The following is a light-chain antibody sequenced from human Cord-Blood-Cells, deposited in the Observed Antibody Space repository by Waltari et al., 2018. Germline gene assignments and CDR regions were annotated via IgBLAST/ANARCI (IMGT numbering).Light chain of an antibody. CDR1: QSVSSN. V-gene: IGKV3-15*01. J-gene: IGKJ1*01. CDR2: RAS. Sequence: EIVMTQSSATLPVSPGERATLPCRASQSVSSNLAWYQQKPGQAPRLLIYRASTRATGIPARFSGSGSGTEFTITISSLQSEDFAVYYCQQYNNWPPWTFGQGTKVEIK. CDR3: QQYNNWPPWT.